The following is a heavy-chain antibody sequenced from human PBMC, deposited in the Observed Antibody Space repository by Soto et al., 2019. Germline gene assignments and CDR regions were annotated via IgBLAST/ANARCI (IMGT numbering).Heavy chain of an antibody. CDR1: GGSISSGGYY. CDR2: IYYSGST. V-gene: IGHV4-31*03. J-gene: IGHJ4*02. D-gene: IGHD1-1*01. CDR3: ARSGPPSSFQDY. Sequence: QVQLQESGPGLVKPSQTLSLTCTVSGGSISSGGYYWSWIRQHPGKGLEWIGYIYYSGSTYYNPSRKSRVTISVDTYKNQFALKLSSVTAADTAVYYCARSGPPSSFQDYWGQGTLVTVSS.